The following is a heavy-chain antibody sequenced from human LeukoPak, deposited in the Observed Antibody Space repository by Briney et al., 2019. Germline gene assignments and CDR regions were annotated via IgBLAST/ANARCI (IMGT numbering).Heavy chain of an antibody. J-gene: IGHJ6*03. Sequence: ASVKVSCKASGYTFTSYDINWVRQATGQGLEWMGWMDPNSGNTGYAQKFQGRVTITRNTPISTAYMELSSLRSEDTAVYYCARGTFDYDFWSGYPRREGYYMDVWGKGTTVTVSS. CDR3: ARGTFDYDFWSGYPRREGYYMDV. CDR1: GYTFTSYD. CDR2: MDPNSGNT. D-gene: IGHD3-3*01. V-gene: IGHV1-8*03.